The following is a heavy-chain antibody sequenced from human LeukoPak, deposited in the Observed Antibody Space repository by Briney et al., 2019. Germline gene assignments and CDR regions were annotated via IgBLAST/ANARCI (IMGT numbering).Heavy chain of an antibody. J-gene: IGHJ4*02. V-gene: IGHV4-39*07. CDR2: IYYSGST. Sequence: PPETLSLTCTVSGGSISSSSYYWGWIRQPPGKGLEWIGSIYYSGSTYYNPSLKSRVTISADTSKNQFSLKLSSVTAADTAVYYCASRKLGNDYWGQGTLVTVSS. D-gene: IGHD7-27*01. CDR3: ASRKLGNDY. CDR1: GGSISSSSYY.